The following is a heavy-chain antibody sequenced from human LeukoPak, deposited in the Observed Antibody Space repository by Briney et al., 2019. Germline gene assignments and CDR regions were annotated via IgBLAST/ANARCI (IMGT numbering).Heavy chain of an antibody. V-gene: IGHV1-69*05. CDR1: GGTFISYA. J-gene: IGHJ4*02. Sequence: SVKVSCKASGGTFISYAISWVRQAPGQGLEWMGMIIPIFGTANYAQKFQGRVTITTDESTSTAYMDLSSLRSEDTAVYYCEREYAPGAGYSYGFFDYWGQGTLVTVSS. CDR3: EREYAPGAGYSYGFFDY. D-gene: IGHD5-18*01. CDR2: IIPIFGTA.